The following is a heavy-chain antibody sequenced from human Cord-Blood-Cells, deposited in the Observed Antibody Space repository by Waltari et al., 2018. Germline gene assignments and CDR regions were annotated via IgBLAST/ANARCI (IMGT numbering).Heavy chain of an antibody. Sequence: EVPLVESGGGLVKPGGSLRLSCAASGFPFRSFSMNWVRQAPGKGLEWVSSISSSSSYIYYADSVKGRFTISRDNAKNSLYLQMNSLRAEDTAVYYCARELQYYFDYWGQGTLVTVSS. D-gene: IGHD4-4*01. CDR3: ARELQYYFDY. CDR2: ISSSSSYI. J-gene: IGHJ4*02. CDR1: GFPFRSFS. V-gene: IGHV3-21*04.